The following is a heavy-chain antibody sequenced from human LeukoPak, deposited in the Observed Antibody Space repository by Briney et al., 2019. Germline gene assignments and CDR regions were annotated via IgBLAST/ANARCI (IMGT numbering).Heavy chain of an antibody. Sequence: GGSLRLSCVASGFTFSSYGMHWVRQAPGKGLEWVALIWHDGSNKYYADSVKGRFTISRDNSKNTLYLQMNSLRAEDTAVYYCARAVRYYDSSGYHDFWGQGTLVTVSS. D-gene: IGHD3-22*01. CDR1: GFTFSSYG. CDR3: ARAVRYYDSSGYHDF. CDR2: IWHDGSNK. V-gene: IGHV3-33*01. J-gene: IGHJ4*02.